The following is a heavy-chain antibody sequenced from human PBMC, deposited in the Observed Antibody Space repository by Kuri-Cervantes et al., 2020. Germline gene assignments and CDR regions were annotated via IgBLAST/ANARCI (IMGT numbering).Heavy chain of an antibody. D-gene: IGHD1-26*01. V-gene: IGHV1-3*01. CDR1: GYTFTNCA. Sequence: ASVNVSCKASGYTFTNCALHWVRQAPGQRLEWMGWINAGSGNTKYSQKFQGRVTMTRDTSASTAYMELSSLRSEDTAVYYCARGPAPDVGHFDYWGQGTLVTVSS. CDR3: ARGPAPDVGHFDY. J-gene: IGHJ4*02. CDR2: INAGSGNT.